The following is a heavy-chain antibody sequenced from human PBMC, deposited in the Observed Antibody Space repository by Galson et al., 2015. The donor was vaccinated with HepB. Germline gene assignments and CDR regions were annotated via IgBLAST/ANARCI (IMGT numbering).Heavy chain of an antibody. CDR3: ARDLKYCSGGSCYLGWDYYGMDV. CDR2: ISSSSSYT. CDR1: GFTFSDYY. V-gene: IGHV3-11*05. D-gene: IGHD2-15*01. Sequence: SLRLSCAASGFTFSDYYMSWIRQAPGKGLEWVSYISSSSSYTNYADSVKGRFTISRDNAKNSLYLQMNSLRAEDTAVYYCARDLKYCSGGSCYLGWDYYGMDVWGQGTTVTVSS. J-gene: IGHJ6*02.